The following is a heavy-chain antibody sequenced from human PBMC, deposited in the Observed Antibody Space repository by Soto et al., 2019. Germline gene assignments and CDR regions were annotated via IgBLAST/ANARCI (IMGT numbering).Heavy chain of an antibody. V-gene: IGHV3-23*01. CDR2: ISGIGDGT. D-gene: IGHD3-10*01. Sequence: EVQLLESGGDAVQPGGSLRLSCVASGFSYSGYAMTWVRQAPGKGLEWVSVISGIGDGTNYADSVKGRFTISRDNSKNTVYLQMNSLRVEDTAVYYCARDRFYYLSWRGWNYWGQGTLVTVSS. CDR3: ARDRFYYLSWRGWNY. CDR1: GFSYSGYA. J-gene: IGHJ4*02.